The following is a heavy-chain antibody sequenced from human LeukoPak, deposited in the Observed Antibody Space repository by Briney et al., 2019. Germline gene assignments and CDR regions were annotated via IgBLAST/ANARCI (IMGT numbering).Heavy chain of an antibody. CDR3: ATDAAHPGDFDAFDI. J-gene: IGHJ3*02. Sequence: GASVKVSCKASGYTFTSYGISWVRQAPGKGLEWMGGFDPEDGETIYAQKFQGRVTMTEDTSTDTAYMELSSLRSEDTAVYYCATDAAHPGDFDAFDIWGQGTMVTVSS. D-gene: IGHD7-27*01. CDR2: FDPEDGET. CDR1: GYTFTSYG. V-gene: IGHV1-24*01.